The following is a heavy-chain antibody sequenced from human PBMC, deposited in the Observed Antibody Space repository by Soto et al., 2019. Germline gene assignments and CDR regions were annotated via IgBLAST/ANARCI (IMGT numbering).Heavy chain of an antibody. CDR2: SRNKVNSHTT. Sequence: GGSLRLSCAASGFTFSDHYMDWVRQAPGKGLEWVARSRNKVNSHTTEYAASVKGRFTISRDDSKNSLYLEMSSLTTEDTAVYYCATMRLGGRQLTFDYWGQGTLVTVSS. V-gene: IGHV3-72*01. J-gene: IGHJ4*02. CDR1: GFTFSDHY. D-gene: IGHD3-9*01. CDR3: ATMRLGGRQLTFDY.